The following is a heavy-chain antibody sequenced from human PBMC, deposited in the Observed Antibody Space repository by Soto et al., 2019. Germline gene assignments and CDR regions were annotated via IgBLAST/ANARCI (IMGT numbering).Heavy chain of an antibody. CDR3: ARGQITIFGVVTQYYYFDY. Sequence: QVQLQESGPGLVKPSQTLSLTCTVSGGSISSGGYYWSWIRQHPGKGLEWIGYIDYSGSTYYNPSLNSLFTRSVDPFKPHFPLKLRPVTAADTAVYYCARGQITIFGVVTQYYYFDYWGQGTLVTVSS. J-gene: IGHJ4*02. CDR1: GGSISSGGYY. CDR2: IDYSGST. V-gene: IGHV4-31*01. D-gene: IGHD3-3*01.